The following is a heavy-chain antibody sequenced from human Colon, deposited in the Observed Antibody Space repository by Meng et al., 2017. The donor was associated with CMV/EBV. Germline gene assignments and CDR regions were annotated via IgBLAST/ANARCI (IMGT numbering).Heavy chain of an antibody. V-gene: IGHV4-59*01. J-gene: IGHJ6*02. Sequence: SETLSLTCTVSGGSISSYYCSWIRQPPGKGLEWSGYIYYSGSTNYNPSLKSRVTISVDTSKNQFSLKLSSVTAADTAVYNCARMGEYDFWSGYCLGPRGYYYYGMDVWGQGTTVTVSS. D-gene: IGHD3-3*01. CDR3: ARMGEYDFWSGYCLGPRGYYYYGMDV. CDR2: IYYSGST. CDR1: GGSISSYY.